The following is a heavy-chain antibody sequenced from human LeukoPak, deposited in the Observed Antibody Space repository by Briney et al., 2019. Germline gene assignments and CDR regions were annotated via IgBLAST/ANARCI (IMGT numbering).Heavy chain of an antibody. D-gene: IGHD2-2*01. CDR1: GYTFTSYY. Sequence: ASVKVSCKASGYTFTSYYMHWVRQAPGQGLEWMGIINPSRDSTSYAQKFQGRVTMTRDTSTGTVYMELSSLSSEDTAVYYCARPTSIIPASNIYYYYYAMDLWGQGTTVTVSS. CDR2: INPSRDST. V-gene: IGHV1-46*01. J-gene: IGHJ6*02. CDR3: ARPTSIIPASNIYYYYYAMDL.